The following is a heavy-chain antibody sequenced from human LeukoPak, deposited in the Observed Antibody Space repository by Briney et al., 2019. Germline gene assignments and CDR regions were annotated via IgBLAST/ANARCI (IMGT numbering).Heavy chain of an antibody. Sequence: SETLSLTCICSGVSMRSYYLSWIRQPPGKGLEWIGYVFSSGSTDYNPSLKSRVTMSVVTSRNQFSLNLRSVTAADTAVYYGTRGGWLRCDYWGQGILVTVSS. CDR3: TRGGWLRCDY. V-gene: IGHV4-59*01. CDR2: VFSSGST. D-gene: IGHD5-12*01. CDR1: GVSMRSYY. J-gene: IGHJ4*02.